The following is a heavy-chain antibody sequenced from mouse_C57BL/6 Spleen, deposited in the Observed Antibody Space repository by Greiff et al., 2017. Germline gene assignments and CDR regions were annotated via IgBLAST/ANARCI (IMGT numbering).Heavy chain of an antibody. D-gene: IGHD1-1*01. V-gene: IGHV5-6*01. J-gene: IGHJ1*03. CDR3: ARQDYYGSSDWYFDV. Sequence: EVQRVESGGDLVKPGGSLKLSCAASGFTFSSYGMSWVRQTPDKRLEWVATISSGGSYTYYPDSVKGRFTISRDNAKNTLYLQMSSLKSEDTAMYYCARQDYYGSSDWYFDVWGTWTTVTVSS. CDR1: GFTFSSYG. CDR2: ISSGGSYT.